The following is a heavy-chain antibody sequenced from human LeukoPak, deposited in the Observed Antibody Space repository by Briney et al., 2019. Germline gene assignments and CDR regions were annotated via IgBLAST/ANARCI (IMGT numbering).Heavy chain of an antibody. Sequence: GGSLRLSCAASGFTVSSNYMSWVRQAPGKGLEWVSVIYSGGSTYYADSVKGRFTISRDNAKNSLYLQMNSLRAEDTAVYYCARGIYYDSSGYYWDYYYGMDVWGQGTTVTVSS. J-gene: IGHJ6*02. CDR3: ARGIYYDSSGYYWDYYYGMDV. D-gene: IGHD3-22*01. V-gene: IGHV3-53*01. CDR1: GFTVSSNY. CDR2: IYSGGST.